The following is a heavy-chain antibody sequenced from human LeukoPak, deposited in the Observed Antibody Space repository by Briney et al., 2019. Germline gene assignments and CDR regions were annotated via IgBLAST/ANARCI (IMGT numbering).Heavy chain of an antibody. D-gene: IGHD3-22*01. CDR2: IKHRSAGGTA. J-gene: IGHJ3*01. Sequence: GGSLRLSCAASGFTFSNSGMEWVRQTPGKGREWVAHIKHRSAGGTASYAAPVKGSFTISRDDSKNTLYLQMDSLRTEDTGLYYCVTDHYDSSGNYSLAWISWGQGTMVTVSS. CDR1: GFTFSNSG. CDR3: VTDHYDSSGNYSLAWIS. V-gene: IGHV3-15*01.